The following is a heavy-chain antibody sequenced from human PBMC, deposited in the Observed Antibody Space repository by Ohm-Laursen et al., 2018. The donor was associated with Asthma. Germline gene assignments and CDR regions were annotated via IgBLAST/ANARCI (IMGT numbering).Heavy chain of an antibody. J-gene: IGHJ4*02. CDR3: AREGDLMSGHAFDF. Sequence: ASVKVSCKSSGYTFTRFAMHWVRQAPGQRPEWMGWINAGNGNTKYSEKFQGRVTFTSDTSARTASMELSSLRSEDTAVYYCAREGDLMSGHAFDFWGEGTLVTVSS. CDR1: GYTFTRFA. V-gene: IGHV1-3*01. CDR2: INAGNGNT. D-gene: IGHD3-3*01.